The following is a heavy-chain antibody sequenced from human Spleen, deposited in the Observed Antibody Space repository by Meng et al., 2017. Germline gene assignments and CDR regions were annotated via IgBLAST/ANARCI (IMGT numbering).Heavy chain of an antibody. CDR1: GGSVSSGSYY. CDR2: IYYSGTT. Sequence: SETLSLTCTVSGGSVSSGSYYWSWIRQPPGKGLEWIGYIYYSGTTHYSPSLTSRLTSSVDTSKNHLSLSLSSVSAADTAVYYCARLASSGWIYYFDYWNEGTLVTVSS. CDR3: ARLASSGWIYYFDY. J-gene: IGHJ4*02. V-gene: IGHV4-61*03. D-gene: IGHD6-25*01.